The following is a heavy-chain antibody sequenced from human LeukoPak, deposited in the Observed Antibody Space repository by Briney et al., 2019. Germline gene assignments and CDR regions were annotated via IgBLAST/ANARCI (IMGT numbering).Heavy chain of an antibody. CDR2: IYYSGST. J-gene: IGHJ6*02. Sequence: PSETLSLTCTVSGGSISSSSYYWGWIRQPPGKGLEWIGSIYYSGSTYYNPSLKSRVTISVDTSKNQFSLKLSSVTAADTAVYYCARHDHGWLPGYYYYGMDVWGQGTTVTVSS. V-gene: IGHV4-39*01. CDR3: ARHDHGWLPGYYYYGMDV. CDR1: GGSISSSSYY. D-gene: IGHD6-19*01.